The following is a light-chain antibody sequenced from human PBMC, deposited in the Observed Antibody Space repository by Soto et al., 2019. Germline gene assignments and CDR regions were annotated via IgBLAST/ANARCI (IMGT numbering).Light chain of an antibody. CDR1: QGISSY. J-gene: IGKJ1*01. CDR2: AAS. Sequence: AIRMTQYPSSFSASTGDRVTITCMASQGISSYLAWYQQKPGKAPKLLIYAASTLQSGVPSRFSGSGSGTDFTLTISCLQSEDFATYYCQQSYSYPPWTVGPVTKVEIK. CDR3: QQSYSYPPWT. V-gene: IGKV1-8*01.